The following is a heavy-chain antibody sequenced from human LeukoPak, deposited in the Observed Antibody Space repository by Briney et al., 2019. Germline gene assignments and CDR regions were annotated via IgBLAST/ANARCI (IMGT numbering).Heavy chain of an antibody. D-gene: IGHD6-13*01. Sequence: SVRVSCKPSGGTVCSCDIRWVRQAPGQRLEWMGGIMPICGKDNYAQKFQGGVPSTADESTSTAYMALSSLRTEDTAVYYCAREGAGGKPGYSSSWYYYGMDVWGQGTTVTASS. CDR1: GGTVCSCD. CDR2: IMPICGKD. CDR3: AREGAGGKPGYSSSWYYYGMDV. J-gene: IGHJ6*02. V-gene: IGHV1-69*13.